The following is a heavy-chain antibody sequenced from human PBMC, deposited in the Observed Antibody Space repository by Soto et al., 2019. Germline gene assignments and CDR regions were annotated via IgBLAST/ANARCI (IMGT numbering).Heavy chain of an antibody. J-gene: IGHJ4*02. CDR3: ARDASSGYYYVGGRGGFDY. CDR2: IWNDGSNK. Sequence: QVQPVESGGGVVQPGRSLRLSCAASGFTFSSNAMHWVRQAPGKGLEWVAVIWNDGSNKYYADSVKGRFTISRDNSKNTLYLQMNSLRAEDTAVYYCARDASSGYYYVGGRGGFDYWGQGTLVTVSS. CDR1: GFTFSSNA. D-gene: IGHD3-22*01. V-gene: IGHV3-33*01.